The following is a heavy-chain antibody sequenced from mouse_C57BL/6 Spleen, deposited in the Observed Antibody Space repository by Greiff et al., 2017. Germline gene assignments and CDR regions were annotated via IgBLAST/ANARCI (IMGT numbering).Heavy chain of an antibody. D-gene: IGHD4-1*01. CDR2: IYPGDGDT. V-gene: IGHV1-82*01. J-gene: IGHJ2*01. CDR3: ARANWDVGYYFDY. CDR1: GYAFSSSW. Sequence: VKLMESGPELVKPGASVKISCKASGYAFSSSWMNWVKQRPGKGLEWIGRIYPGDGDTNYNGKFKGKATLTADKSSSTAYMQLSSLTSEDSAVYFCARANWDVGYYFDYWGQGTTLTVSS.